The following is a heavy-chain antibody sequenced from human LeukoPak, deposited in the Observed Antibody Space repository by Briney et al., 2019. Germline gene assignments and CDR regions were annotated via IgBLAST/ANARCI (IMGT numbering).Heavy chain of an antibody. CDR1: GFTFSSYS. D-gene: IGHD5-18*01. CDR2: ISSSSSTI. J-gene: IGHJ3*02. V-gene: IGHV3-48*01. Sequence: GGSLRLSCAASGFTFSSYSMNWVRQAPGKGLEWVSYISSSSSTIYYADSVKGRFTISRDNAKNSLYLQMNSLRAEDTAVYYCAKDIFRRGYSYGYGAFDIWGQGTMVTVSS. CDR3: AKDIFRRGYSYGYGAFDI.